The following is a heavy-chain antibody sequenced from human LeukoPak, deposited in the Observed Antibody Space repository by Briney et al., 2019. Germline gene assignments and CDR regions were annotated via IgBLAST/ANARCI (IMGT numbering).Heavy chain of an antibody. CDR3: ARGGRTRLTMIVRGALDY. V-gene: IGHV1-2*02. Sequence: ASVKVSCKASGYTFTGYYMHWVRQAAGQGLEWMGWINPNSGGTNYAQKFQGRVTMTRDTSISTAYMELSRLRSDDTAVYYCARGGRTRLTMIVRGALDYWGQGTLVTVSS. J-gene: IGHJ4*02. CDR2: INPNSGGT. CDR1: GYTFTGYY. D-gene: IGHD3-22*01.